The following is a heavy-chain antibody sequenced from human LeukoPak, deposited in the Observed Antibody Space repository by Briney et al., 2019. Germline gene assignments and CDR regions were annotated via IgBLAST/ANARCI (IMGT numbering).Heavy chain of an antibody. J-gene: IGHJ4*02. CDR1: GFTFSSYS. Sequence: GGSLRLSCAASGFTFSSYSMNWVRQAPGKGLEWVSSISSSSSYIYYADSVKGRFTISRDNAKNSLYLQMNSLRAEDTAVYYCARDGEDGYNWGIDYFDYWGQGTLVTVSS. V-gene: IGHV3-21*01. CDR2: ISSSSSYI. CDR3: ARDGEDGYNWGIDYFDY. D-gene: IGHD5-24*01.